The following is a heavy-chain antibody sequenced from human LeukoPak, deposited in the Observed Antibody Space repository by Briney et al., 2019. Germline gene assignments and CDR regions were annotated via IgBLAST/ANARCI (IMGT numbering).Heavy chain of an antibody. J-gene: IGHJ4*02. V-gene: IGHV3-23*01. CDR2: ISGPGGST. CDR3: AKLSSGISDY. D-gene: IGHD6-13*01. Sequence: GGSLRLSCAASGFTFSNYAMNWVRQAPGNGLEWVSTISGPGGSTYYADSVKGRFTISRDNSKNTLYLQMNSLRAEDTAVYYCAKLSSGISDYWGQGTLVTVSS. CDR1: GFTFSNYA.